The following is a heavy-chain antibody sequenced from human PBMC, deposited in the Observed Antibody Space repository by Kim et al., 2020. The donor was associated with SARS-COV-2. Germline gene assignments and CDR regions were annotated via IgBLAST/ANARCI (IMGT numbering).Heavy chain of an antibody. Sequence: GGSLRLSCAASGFTFSSYAMHWVRQAPGKGLEWVAVISYDGSNKYYADSVKGRFTISRDNSKNTLYLQMNSLRAEDTAVYYCARGARTRKIGWELPPRYYYYGMDVWGQGTTVTVSS. D-gene: IGHD1-26*01. V-gene: IGHV3-30-3*01. CDR1: GFTFSSYA. J-gene: IGHJ6*02. CDR3: ARGARTRKIGWELPPRYYYYGMDV. CDR2: ISYDGSNK.